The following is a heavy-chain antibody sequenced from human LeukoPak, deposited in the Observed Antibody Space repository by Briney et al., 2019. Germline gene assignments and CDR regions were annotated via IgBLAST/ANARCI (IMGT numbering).Heavy chain of an antibody. V-gene: IGHV3-74*01. Sequence: PGGSLRLSCAASGFTFSSYWMQWVRQAPGKGRVWVSRINTDGSTTAYADSVKGRFTISRDNAENTLYLQMNSLRAEDTAVYYCARDNYHSFDYWGQGTLVTVSS. CDR2: INTDGSTT. CDR1: GFTFSSYW. J-gene: IGHJ4*02. CDR3: ARDNYHSFDY. D-gene: IGHD4-11*01.